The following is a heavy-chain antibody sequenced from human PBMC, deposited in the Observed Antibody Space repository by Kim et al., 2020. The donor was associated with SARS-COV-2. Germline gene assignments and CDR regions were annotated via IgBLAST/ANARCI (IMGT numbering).Heavy chain of an antibody. Sequence: ASVKVSCKASGYTLTRNAMHWLRQAPGQRLEWMGWINDGNGDTKYSQKFQGRVIITRDTSANTAYMDLSSLRSEDTAVYYCARGFEGGFDYWGQGTLVTVSS. V-gene: IGHV1-3*01. CDR2: INDGNGDT. J-gene: IGHJ4*02. D-gene: IGHD3-16*01. CDR3: ARGFEGGFDY. CDR1: GYTLTRNA.